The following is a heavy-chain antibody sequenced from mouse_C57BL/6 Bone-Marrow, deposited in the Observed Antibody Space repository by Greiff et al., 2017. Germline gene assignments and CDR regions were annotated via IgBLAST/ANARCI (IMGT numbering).Heavy chain of an antibody. Sequence: QVQLKQPGAELVRPGTSVKLSCKASGYTFTSYWMHWVKQRPGQGLEWIGVIDPSDSYTNYNQKFKGKATLTVDTSSSTAYMQLSSLTSEDSAVYYCARGPPHPTNWGQGTSVTVSS. CDR3: ARGPPHPTN. CDR2: IDPSDSYT. J-gene: IGHJ4*01. V-gene: IGHV1-59*01. D-gene: IGHD1-1*01. CDR1: GYTFTSYW.